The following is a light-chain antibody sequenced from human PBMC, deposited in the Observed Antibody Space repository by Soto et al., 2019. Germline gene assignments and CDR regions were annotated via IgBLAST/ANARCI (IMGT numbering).Light chain of an antibody. J-gene: IGKJ5*01. CDR1: QGISNY. CDR3: QKYNSAPLT. CDR2: AAY. V-gene: IGKV1-27*01. Sequence: DIQMTQSPSSLSASVGDRVIITCRASQGISNYLAWYQQKPGKVPELLIYAAYTLHSGVPSRLSGSGSGTDFTLTISSLQPEDVATYYCQKYNSAPLTFGQGTRLES.